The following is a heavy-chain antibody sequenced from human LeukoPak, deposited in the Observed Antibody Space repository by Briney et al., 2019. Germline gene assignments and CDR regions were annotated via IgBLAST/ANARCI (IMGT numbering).Heavy chain of an antibody. CDR1: GGSISSYY. V-gene: IGHV4-59*12. CDR2: IYYSGST. J-gene: IGHJ4*02. CDR3: ARSPRNDYFDS. Sequence: KPSETLSLTCTVSGGSISSYYWSWIRQPPGKGLEWIGYIYYSGSTNYNPSLKSRVTISVDTSKNQFSLKLSSVTAADTAMYFCARSPRNDYFDSWGQGTLVTVSS.